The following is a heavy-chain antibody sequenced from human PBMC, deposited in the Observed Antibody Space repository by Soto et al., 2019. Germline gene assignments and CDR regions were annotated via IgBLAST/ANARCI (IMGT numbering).Heavy chain of an antibody. V-gene: IGHV4-30-4*08. Sequence: PSETLSLTCTVSGGSISSGGYYWSWIRQHPGKGLEWIGYIYYSGSTYYNPSLKSRVTISVDTSKNQFSLKLSSVTAADTAVYYCARDTGALELRAYYYYGMDVWGPGTKVAVFS. CDR2: IYYSGST. CDR1: GGSISSGGYY. CDR3: ARDTGALELRAYYYYGMDV. D-gene: IGHD1-7*01. J-gene: IGHJ6*02.